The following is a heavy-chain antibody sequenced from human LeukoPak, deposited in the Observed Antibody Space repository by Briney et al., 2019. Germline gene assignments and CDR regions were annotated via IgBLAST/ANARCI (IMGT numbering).Heavy chain of an antibody. Sequence: GGSLRLSCAASGLTVSSNYMSWVRQAPGKGLEWVSVIYSGGSTYYADSVKGRFTIPRDNSKNTLYLQMNSLRAEDTAVYYCARGRNYYDSSGYYYLYYWGQGTLVTVSS. V-gene: IGHV3-53*01. CDR2: IYSGGST. J-gene: IGHJ4*02. D-gene: IGHD3-22*01. CDR3: ARGRNYYDSSGYYYLYY. CDR1: GLTVSSNY.